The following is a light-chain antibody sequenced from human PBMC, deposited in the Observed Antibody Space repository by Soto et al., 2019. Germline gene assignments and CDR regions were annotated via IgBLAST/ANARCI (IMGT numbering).Light chain of an antibody. CDR3: QQFSSYPRT. J-gene: IGKJ5*01. CDR2: DAS. V-gene: IGKV1-13*02. CDR1: QDISSA. Sequence: AIQLTQSPSSLSASVGDRVTITCRASQDISSALAWYQLKPGKSPNLLIYDASSLEGGVPSRFSDSGSGTDFTLTIASLQPEDFATYYCQQFSSYPRTFGKGTRLEIK.